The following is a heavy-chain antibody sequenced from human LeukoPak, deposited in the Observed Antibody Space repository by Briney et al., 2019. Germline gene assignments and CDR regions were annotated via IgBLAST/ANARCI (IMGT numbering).Heavy chain of an antibody. CDR1: GFTFSHYG. J-gene: IGHJ1*01. D-gene: IGHD3-22*01. CDR3: ARAPSEIGGYYPEYFRH. V-gene: IGHV3-74*01. Sequence: GGSLRLSCATSGFTFSHYGMHWVRQAPGKGLVWVSRIKSDGSTNYADSVKGRFTISRDNAKNTLSLQMNSLRAEDTGVYYCARAPSEIGGYYPEYFRHWGQGTLVTVSS. CDR2: IKSDGST.